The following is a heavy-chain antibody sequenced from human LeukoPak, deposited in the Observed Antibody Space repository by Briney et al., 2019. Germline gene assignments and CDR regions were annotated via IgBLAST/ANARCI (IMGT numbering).Heavy chain of an antibody. D-gene: IGHD1-26*01. V-gene: IGHV1-8*01. J-gene: IGHJ6*03. CDR1: GYTFTSYD. Sequence: GASVKVSFKASGYTFTSYDINWVRQATGQGLEWMGWMNPNSGNTGYAQKFQGRVTMTRNTSISTAYRELSSLRSEDTAVYSCARVMSAEKWALLLGYYYYYMDVWGKGTTVTISS. CDR2: MNPNSGNT. CDR3: ARVMSAEKWALLLGYYYYYMDV.